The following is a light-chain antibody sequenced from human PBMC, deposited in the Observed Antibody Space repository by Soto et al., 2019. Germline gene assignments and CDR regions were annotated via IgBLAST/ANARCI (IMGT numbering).Light chain of an antibody. CDR1: QSVSSN. Sequence: EFVMTQSPSTLSVPHGERATLSCRASQSVSSNLAWYQQKPGQAPRLLIYGASNRATGIPDRFSGSGSGTDFTLTISRLEPEDFAVYYCQQYGSSGTFGQGTKVDIK. V-gene: IGKV3-20*01. CDR2: GAS. CDR3: QQYGSSGT. J-gene: IGKJ1*01.